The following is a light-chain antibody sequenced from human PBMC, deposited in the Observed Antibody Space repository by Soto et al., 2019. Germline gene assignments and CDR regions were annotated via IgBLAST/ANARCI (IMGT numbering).Light chain of an antibody. V-gene: IGKV1-39*01. J-gene: IGKJ3*01. CDR2: AAS. CDR1: QSISSY. CDR3: QQSYSTAT. Sequence: DIQMTQSPSSLSASVGDRVTITCRASQSISSYLNWYQQKPGKAPKLLIYAASSLQSGVPSRFSGSGSGTDFNLTISSLQPEDFATYYCQQSYSTATFGPGTKVDIK.